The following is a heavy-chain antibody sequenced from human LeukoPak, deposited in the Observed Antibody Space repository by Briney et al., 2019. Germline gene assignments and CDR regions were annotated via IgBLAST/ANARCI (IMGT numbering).Heavy chain of an antibody. CDR2: LNPNSGDT. Sequence: ASVKVSCKASGYTFTSYYMHWVRQAPGQGLECMGWLNPNSGDTKYAQKFQGRVTMTRDTSISTAYMEVSRVTSDDTAVYYCARAGRYYYDSSGYPSDWGQGTLVTVSS. J-gene: IGHJ4*02. D-gene: IGHD3-22*01. V-gene: IGHV1-2*02. CDR1: GYTFTSYY. CDR3: ARAGRYYYDSSGYPSD.